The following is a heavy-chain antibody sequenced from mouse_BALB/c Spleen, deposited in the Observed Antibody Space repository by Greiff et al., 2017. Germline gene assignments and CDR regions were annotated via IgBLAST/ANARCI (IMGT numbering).Heavy chain of an antibody. J-gene: IGHJ2*01. D-gene: IGHD2-14*01. CDR3: ARERYGYFDY. Sequence: EVKLMESGGGLVKPGGSLKLSCAASGFTFSSYAMSWVRQSPEKRLEWVAEISSGGSYTYYPDTVTGRFTISRDNAKNTLYLEMSSLRSEDTAMYYCARERYGYFDYWGQGTTLTVSS. V-gene: IGHV5-9-4*01. CDR1: GFTFSSYA. CDR2: ISSGGSYT.